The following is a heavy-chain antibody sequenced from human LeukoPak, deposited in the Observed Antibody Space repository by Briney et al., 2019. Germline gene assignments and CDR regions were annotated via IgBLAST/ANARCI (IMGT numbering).Heavy chain of an antibody. D-gene: IGHD6-19*01. CDR1: GGSFSGYY. J-gene: IGHJ4*02. Sequence: SETLSLTCAVYGGSFSGYYWSWIRQPPGKGLEWIGEINHSGSTNYNPSLKSRVTISVAKNQFSLKLSSVTAADTAVYYCARENAVAGLDGTYFDYWGQGTLVTVSS. V-gene: IGHV4-34*01. CDR2: INHSGST. CDR3: ARENAVAGLDGTYFDY.